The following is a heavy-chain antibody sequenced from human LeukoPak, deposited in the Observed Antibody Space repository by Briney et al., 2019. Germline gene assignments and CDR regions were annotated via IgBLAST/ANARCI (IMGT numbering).Heavy chain of an antibody. CDR2: ISSNGGST. CDR1: GFTVSSNY. D-gene: IGHD3-22*01. J-gene: IGHJ4*02. Sequence: PGGSLRLSCAVSGFTVSSNYMTWVRQAPGKGLEYVSGISSNGGSTYYADSVKGRFTISRDNSENTLYLQMSSLRAEDTAVYYCVNRGGLLLYFIYWGQGTLVTVSS. CDR3: VNRGGLLLYFIY. V-gene: IGHV3-64D*06.